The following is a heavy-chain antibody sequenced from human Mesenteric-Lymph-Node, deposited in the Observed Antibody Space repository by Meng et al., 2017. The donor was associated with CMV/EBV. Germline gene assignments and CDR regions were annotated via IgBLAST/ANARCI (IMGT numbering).Heavy chain of an antibody. V-gene: IGHV1-69*05. CDR2: IIPIFGTA. Sequence: SVKVSCKASGGTFSSYAISWVRQAPGQGLEWMGGIIPIFGTANYAQKFQGRVTITTDESTSTAYMELSSLRSEDTAVYYCAREVVVPAAGNWFDPWGQGTLVTVSS. J-gene: IGHJ5*02. D-gene: IGHD2-2*01. CDR3: AREVVVPAAGNWFDP. CDR1: GGTFSSYA.